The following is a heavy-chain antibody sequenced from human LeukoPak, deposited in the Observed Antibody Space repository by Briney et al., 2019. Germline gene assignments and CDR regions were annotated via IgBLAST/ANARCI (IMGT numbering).Heavy chain of an antibody. D-gene: IGHD3-10*01. CDR3: ARTAKYYYGSETYYFFDY. V-gene: IGHV4-38-2*02. CDR2: ISYTGST. Sequence: SETLSLTCTVSGYSISSGYHWGWIRQPPGKGLEWIGYISYTGSTTYNSSLKSRATISLDTSQNQFSLKLTSVTPADTAVYYCARTAKYYYGSETYYFFDYWGQGTLVTVSS. CDR1: GYSISSGYH. J-gene: IGHJ4*02.